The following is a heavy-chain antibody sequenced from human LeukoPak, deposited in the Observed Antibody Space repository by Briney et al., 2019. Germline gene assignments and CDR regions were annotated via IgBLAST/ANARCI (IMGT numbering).Heavy chain of an antibody. CDR2: VYHSGTT. J-gene: IGHJ4*02. Sequence: SETLSLTCAVSGGSITSSQHWWSWARQPPGKGLEWIGEVYHSGTTNYNPSLKSRVTMSLDKSKNQFSLRLSSVTAADTAVYFCATYFYGEYSAYCFDYWGQGTLVTVSS. CDR1: GGSITSSQHW. V-gene: IGHV4-4*02. D-gene: IGHD4-17*01. CDR3: ATYFYGEYSAYCFDY.